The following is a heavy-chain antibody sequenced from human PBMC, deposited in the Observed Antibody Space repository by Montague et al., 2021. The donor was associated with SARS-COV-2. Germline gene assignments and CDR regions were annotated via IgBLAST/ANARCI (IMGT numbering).Heavy chain of an antibody. CDR2: IYYSGST. CDR1: GGSISSYY. D-gene: IGHD5-18*01. CDR3: ARGDTWEGYSYGFDY. V-gene: IGHV4-59*01. Sequence: SETLSLTCTVSGGSISSYYWSWILQQPAKGLEWIVHIYYSGSTNYNPXLNSRVTISVDTSKNQFSLKLSSVTAADTAVYYCARGDTWEGYSYGFDYWGQGTMVTVSS. J-gene: IGHJ4*02.